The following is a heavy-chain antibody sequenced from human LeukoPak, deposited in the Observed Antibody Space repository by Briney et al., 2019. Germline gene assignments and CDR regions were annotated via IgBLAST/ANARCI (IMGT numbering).Heavy chain of an antibody. J-gene: IGHJ4*02. V-gene: IGHV4-39*01. CDR2: IYYSGTT. D-gene: IGHD3-16*01. CDR1: GGSISSSGYS. Sequence: PSETLSLTCTVSGGSISSSGYSWDWIRQPPGKGLEWIGNIYYSGTTYSNPSLKSRVTISVDTSKNQFSLKPNSVTATDTALYYCARRGLFYFDCWGQGNLVTVSS. CDR3: ARRGLFYFDC.